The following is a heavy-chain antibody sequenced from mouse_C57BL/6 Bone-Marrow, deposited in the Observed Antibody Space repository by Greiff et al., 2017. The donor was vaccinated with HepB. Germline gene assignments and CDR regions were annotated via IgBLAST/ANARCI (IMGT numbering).Heavy chain of an antibody. D-gene: IGHD1-1*01. CDR2: IFPGSGST. CDR1: GYTFTDYY. Sequence: QVQLQQSGPELVKPGASVKISCKASGYTFTDYYINWVKQRPGQGLEWIGWIFPGSGSTYYNEKFKGKATLTVDKSSSTAYMLLSSLTSEDSAVYFCARDSTTVVAHWYFDVWGTGTTVTVSS. V-gene: IGHV1-75*01. CDR3: ARDSTTVVAHWYFDV. J-gene: IGHJ1*03.